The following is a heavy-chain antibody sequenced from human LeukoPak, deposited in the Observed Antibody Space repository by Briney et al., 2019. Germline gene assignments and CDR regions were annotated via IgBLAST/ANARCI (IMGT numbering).Heavy chain of an antibody. CDR1: GFTFSSYA. J-gene: IGHJ3*02. D-gene: IGHD1-26*01. CDR3: ARDSPYLTRGAFDI. V-gene: IGHV3-30-3*01. CDR2: ISYDGSNK. Sequence: GGSLRLSCAASGFTFSSYAMHWVRQAPGKGLEWVAVISYDGSNKYYADSVKGRFTISRDNSKNTLYLQMNSLRAEDTAVYYCARDSPYLTRGAFDIWGQGTMVTVSS.